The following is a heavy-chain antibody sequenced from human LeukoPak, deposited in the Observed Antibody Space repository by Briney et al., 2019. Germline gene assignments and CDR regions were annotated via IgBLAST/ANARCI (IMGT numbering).Heavy chain of an antibody. D-gene: IGHD2-2*01. CDR3: ASTGRYCTSTSCSNYFHY. CDR1: GITLNNYG. Sequence: TGGSLRLSCAVSGITLNNYGMSWVRQAPGKGLEWVAGISGSGGRTSYADSVKGRFTLSRDNAKNSLYLQMNSLRAEDTAVYYCASTGRYCTSTSCSNYFHYWGQGTPVTVSS. V-gene: IGHV3-23*01. J-gene: IGHJ4*02. CDR2: ISGSGGRT.